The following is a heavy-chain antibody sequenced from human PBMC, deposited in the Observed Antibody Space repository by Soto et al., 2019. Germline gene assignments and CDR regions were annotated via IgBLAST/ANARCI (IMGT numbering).Heavy chain of an antibody. CDR1: GFTFSSYG. Sequence: EVQLLESGGGLVQPGGSLRLSCAASGFTFSSYGMNWVRQAPGKGLELVSAISGGGGTTYYADSLKGRFTISRDNSKNTLYLQLSSLRAEDTAIYYCSRGWRGFDYWGQGTLVTVSS. D-gene: IGHD6-19*01. CDR3: SRGWRGFDY. CDR2: ISGGGGTT. J-gene: IGHJ4*02. V-gene: IGHV3-23*01.